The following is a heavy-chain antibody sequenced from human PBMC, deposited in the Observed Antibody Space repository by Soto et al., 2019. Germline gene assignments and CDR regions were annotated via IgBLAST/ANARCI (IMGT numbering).Heavy chain of an antibody. CDR3: ARARGLRWVDY. Sequence: QVQLQQWGAGLLKPSETLSLTCAVYGGSFSGYYWSWIRQPPGKGLEWIGEINHSGSTNYNPSLKSRVTISVDTSKNQFSLKLSSVTAADTAVYYCARARGLRWVDYWGQGTLVTVSS. CDR2: INHSGST. V-gene: IGHV4-34*01. D-gene: IGHD4-17*01. CDR1: GGSFSGYY. J-gene: IGHJ4*02.